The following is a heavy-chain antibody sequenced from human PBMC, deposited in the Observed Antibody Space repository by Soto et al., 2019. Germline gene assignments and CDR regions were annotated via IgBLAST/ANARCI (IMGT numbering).Heavy chain of an antibody. Sequence: EVQLVESGGGLIQPGGSLRLSCAASGFTVSSAYMSWVRRAPGKGLEWVSVLYSGGSPYYADSVKGRFIISRDNSKNALYRQMNSLRAEDTAVYYCARGQSSDYEQPVNWGQGPLVIVSS. CDR1: GFTVSSAY. CDR2: LYSGGSP. V-gene: IGHV3-53*01. D-gene: IGHD6-6*01. CDR3: ARGQSSDYEQPVN. J-gene: IGHJ4*02.